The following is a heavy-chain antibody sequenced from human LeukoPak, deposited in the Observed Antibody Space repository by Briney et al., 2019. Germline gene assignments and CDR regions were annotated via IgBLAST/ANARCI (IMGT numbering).Heavy chain of an antibody. CDR1: GFTFSDYY. D-gene: IGHD2-15*01. J-gene: IGHJ4*02. Sequence: KPGGSLRLSCAASGFTFSDYYMSWIRQAPGKGLEWVSYISSSSSYTNYADSVKGRFTISRDNAKNSLYLQMNSLRAEDTAVYYCARDRVCSGGSCYSGFDYRGQGTLVTVSS. CDR3: ARDRVCSGGSCYSGFDY. V-gene: IGHV3-11*06. CDR2: ISSSSSYT.